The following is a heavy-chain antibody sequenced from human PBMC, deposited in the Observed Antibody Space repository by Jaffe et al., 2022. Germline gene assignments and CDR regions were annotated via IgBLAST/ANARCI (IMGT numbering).Heavy chain of an antibody. J-gene: IGHJ3*02. Sequence: QVQLQQWGAGLLKPSETLSLTCAVYGGSFSGYYWSWIRQPPGKGLEWIGEINHSGSTNYNPSLKSRVTISVDTSKNQFSLKLSSVTAADTAVYYCARGLITRYQLRLDAFDIWGQGTMVTVSS. V-gene: IGHV4-34*01. CDR1: GGSFSGYY. CDR2: INHSGST. CDR3: ARGLITRYQLRLDAFDI. D-gene: IGHD2-2*01.